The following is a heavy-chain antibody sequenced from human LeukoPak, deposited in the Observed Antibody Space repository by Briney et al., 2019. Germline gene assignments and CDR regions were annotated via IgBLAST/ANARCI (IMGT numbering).Heavy chain of an antibody. CDR2: ITGGSDYI. J-gene: IGHJ4*02. CDR1: GFTGSNNY. V-gene: IGHV3-21*04. Sequence: GGSLRLSCAASGFTGSNNYVSWVRQAPGKGLEWVSCITGGSDYIFYADSVRGRFTISRDNAKNSLYLQMNSLRAEDTAVYYCAKFKGHYGDSEYYFDYWGQGTLVTVSS. D-gene: IGHD3-10*01. CDR3: AKFKGHYGDSEYYFDY.